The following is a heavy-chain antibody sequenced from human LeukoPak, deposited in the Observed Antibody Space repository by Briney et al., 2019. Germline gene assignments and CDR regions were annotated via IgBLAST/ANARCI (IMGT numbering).Heavy chain of an antibody. J-gene: IGHJ5*02. CDR3: ARDQGPYYDFWSGYYPHWFDP. CDR2: ISSSSSYI. V-gene: IGHV3-21*01. D-gene: IGHD3-3*01. Sequence: GGSLRLSCAASGFTLSSYAMSWVRQAPGKGLEWVSSISSSSSYIYYADSVKGRFTISRDNAKNSLYLQMNSLRAEDTAVYYCARDQGPYYDFWSGYYPHWFDPWGQGTLVTVSS. CDR1: GFTLSSYA.